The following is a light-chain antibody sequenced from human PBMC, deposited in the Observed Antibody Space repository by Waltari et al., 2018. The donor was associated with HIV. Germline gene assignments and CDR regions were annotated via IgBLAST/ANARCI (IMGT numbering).Light chain of an antibody. V-gene: IGLV2-14*01. CDR1: SSDVGGYNY. CDR3: SSYTSSSSYV. J-gene: IGLJ1*01. CDR2: DVS. Sequence: QSALTQPASVSGSPGPSITISCTGTSSDVGGYNYVPWYQQHPGKAPKLMIYDVSNRPSGFSNRFSGSKSRNTASLTISGLQAEDEADYYCSSYTSSSSYVFGTGTKVTVL.